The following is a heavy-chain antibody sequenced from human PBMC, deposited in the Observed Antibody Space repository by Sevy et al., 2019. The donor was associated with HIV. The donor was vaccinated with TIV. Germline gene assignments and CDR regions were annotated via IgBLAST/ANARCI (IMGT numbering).Heavy chain of an antibody. CDR2: IRNDGSTK. CDR3: VKVPHPAVTTSYALDV. CDR1: GFTFKSYG. Sequence: GGSLRLSCAASGFTFKSYGMHWVRQAPGKGLEWVTFIRNDGSTKYYADSVRGRFTASRDNSKNTLYLHMNSLRPEDTDVYYCVKVPHPAVTTSYALDVWGQGTTVTVSS. V-gene: IGHV3-30*02. J-gene: IGHJ6*02. D-gene: IGHD4-17*01.